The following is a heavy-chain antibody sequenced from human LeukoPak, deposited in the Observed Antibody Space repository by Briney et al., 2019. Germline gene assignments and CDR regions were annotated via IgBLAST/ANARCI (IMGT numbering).Heavy chain of an antibody. CDR1: GFTVSSNY. J-gene: IGHJ4*02. V-gene: IGHV3-66*01. D-gene: IGHD1-1*01. CDR3: ARDPGPNDDFDY. CDR2: IYSGGSI. Sequence: GGSLRLSCAASGFTVSSNYMSWVRQAPGKGLEWVSVIYSGGSIYYADSVKGRFTISRDNAKNSLYLQMNSLRAEDTAVYYCARDPGPNDDFDYWGQGTLVTVSS.